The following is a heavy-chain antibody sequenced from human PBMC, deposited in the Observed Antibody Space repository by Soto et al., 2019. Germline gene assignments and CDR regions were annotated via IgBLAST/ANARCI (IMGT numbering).Heavy chain of an antibody. CDR1: GFTFSSYG. J-gene: IGHJ3*02. V-gene: IGHV3-33*01. CDR3: ARDLLQYTATPLFFDI. D-gene: IGHD4-4*01. CDR2: IWYDGSNK. Sequence: GGSLRLSCAASGFTFSSYGMHWVRQAPGKGLEWVAVIWYDGSNKYYAESVKGRFTISRDNSKKTLYLQMNSQRAEDTAVYYCARDLLQYTATPLFFDIWGQGTMVTVSS.